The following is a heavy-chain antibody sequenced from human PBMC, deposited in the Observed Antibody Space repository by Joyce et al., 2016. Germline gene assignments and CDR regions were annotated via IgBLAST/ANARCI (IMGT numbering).Heavy chain of an antibody. CDR2: IRSKAYGGTT. Sequence: EVQLVESGGGLVQPGRSLRLSCTDSGFTFGGYAMSWFRQAPGRGLEWVSFIRSKAYGGTTEYAASVKGRFTISRDDSKSIAYLQMNSLKTEDTAVYYCARDGAYYDFWSGSAVFDYWGQGTLVTVSS. V-gene: IGHV3-49*03. J-gene: IGHJ4*02. CDR3: ARDGAYYDFWSGSAVFDY. CDR1: GFTFGGYA. D-gene: IGHD3-3*01.